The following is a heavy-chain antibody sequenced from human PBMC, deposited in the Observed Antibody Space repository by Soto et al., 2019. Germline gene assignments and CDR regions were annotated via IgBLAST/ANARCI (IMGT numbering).Heavy chain of an antibody. D-gene: IGHD3-9*01. Sequence: QVQLVQSGAEVKKPGASVKVSCKASGYTFTRNAIHWVRQAPGQRLEWIGKIDAGNGNTKYSQKFQGRVTITRDTSASAASMELSTLGSEDTSIYYCARSETDYSTFDYWGQGTLVTVSS. CDR3: ARSETDYSTFDY. J-gene: IGHJ4*02. V-gene: IGHV1-3*01. CDR1: GYTFTRNA. CDR2: IDAGNGNT.